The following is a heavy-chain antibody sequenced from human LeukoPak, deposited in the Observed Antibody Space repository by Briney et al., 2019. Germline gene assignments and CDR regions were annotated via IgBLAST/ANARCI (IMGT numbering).Heavy chain of an antibody. Sequence: PSETLSLTCAVYGGSFSGYYWSWIRQPPGKGLEWIGYIYYSGSTNYNPSLKSRVTISVDTSKNQFSLKLSSVTAADTAVYYCARHRGTARFDYWGQGTLVTVSS. V-gene: IGHV4-59*08. CDR3: ARHRGTARFDY. J-gene: IGHJ4*02. CDR2: IYYSGST. CDR1: GGSFSGYY. D-gene: IGHD3-10*01.